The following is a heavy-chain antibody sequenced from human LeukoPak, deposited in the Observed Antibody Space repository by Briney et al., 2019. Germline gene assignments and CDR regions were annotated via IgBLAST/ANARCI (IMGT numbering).Heavy chain of an antibody. J-gene: IGHJ4*02. V-gene: IGHV1-2*02. CDR1: GYTFTGYY. D-gene: IGHD3-22*01. CDR3: ARDSDRIPDY. Sequence: ASVTVSCTASGYTFTGYYMHWVRQAPGQGLEWMGWINPNSGGTNYAQKFQGRVTMTRDTSISIAYMELSRLRSDDTAVYYCARDSDRIPDYWGQGTLVTVSS. CDR2: INPNSGGT.